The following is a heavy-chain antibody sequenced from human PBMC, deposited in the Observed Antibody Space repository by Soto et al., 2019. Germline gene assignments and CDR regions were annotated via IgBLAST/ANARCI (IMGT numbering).Heavy chain of an antibody. CDR2: ISAYNGNT. Sequence: XSVKGSCNAAGYPFTSYGINWGRQAPGQGLEWMGWISAYNGNTNYAQKLQGRVTMTTDTSTSTAYMELRSLRSDDTAVYYCARGIVVVPAANTGSKIKEINYYYYGMDVWGQGTTVTVS. D-gene: IGHD2-2*01. CDR1: GYPFTSYG. J-gene: IGHJ6*02. V-gene: IGHV1-18*01. CDR3: ARGIVVVPAANTGSKIKEINYYYYGMDV.